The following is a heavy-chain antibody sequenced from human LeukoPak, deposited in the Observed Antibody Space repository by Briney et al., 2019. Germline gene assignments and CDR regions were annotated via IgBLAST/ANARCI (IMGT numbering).Heavy chain of an antibody. CDR2: IYHSGST. CDR3: ASFSSGWYSGFDY. Sequence: SETLSLTCTVSGGSISSYYWSWIRQPPGKGLEWIGYIYHSGSTYYNPSLKSRVTISVDRSKNQFSLKLSSVTAADTAVYYCASFSSGWYSGFDYWGQGTLVTVSS. J-gene: IGHJ4*02. V-gene: IGHV4-59*12. CDR1: GGSISSYY. D-gene: IGHD6-19*01.